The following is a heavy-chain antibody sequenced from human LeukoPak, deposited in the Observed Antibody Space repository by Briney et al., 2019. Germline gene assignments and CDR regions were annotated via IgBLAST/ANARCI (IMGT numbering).Heavy chain of an antibody. CDR2: IYYSGST. V-gene: IGHV4-59*08. CDR3: AMTTVTYYYYYGMDV. Sequence: SETLSLTCTVSGGSISSYYWSWIRQPPGKGLEWIGYIYYSGSTNYNPSLKSRVTISVDTSKNQFSLKLSSVTAADTAVYYCAMTTVTYYYYYGMDVWGQGTTVTVSS. CDR1: GGSISSYY. J-gene: IGHJ6*02. D-gene: IGHD4-17*01.